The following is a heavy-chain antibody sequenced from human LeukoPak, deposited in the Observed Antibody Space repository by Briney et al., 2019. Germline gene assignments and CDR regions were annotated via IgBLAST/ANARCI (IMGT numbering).Heavy chain of an antibody. J-gene: IGHJ4*02. CDR3: ARVGKNSSSYYFDY. CDR2: IYYSGST. D-gene: IGHD6-6*01. V-gene: IGHV4-30-4*01. CDR1: GGSISSGDYY. Sequence: SETLSLTCTVSGGSISSGDYYWSWIRQPPGKGLEWIGYIYYSGSTYYNPSLKSRVTISVDTSKNQFSLKLSSVTAADTAVYYCARVGKNSSSYYFDYWGQGTLVTVSS.